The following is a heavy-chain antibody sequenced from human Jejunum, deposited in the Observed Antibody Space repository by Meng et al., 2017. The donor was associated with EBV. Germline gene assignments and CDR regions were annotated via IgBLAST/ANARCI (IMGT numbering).Heavy chain of an antibody. CDR1: GFSFSTSGVG. CDR2: IYWDDDK. J-gene: IGHJ4*02. CDR3: AHRPSTPLSATFDY. V-gene: IGHV2-5*02. D-gene: IGHD2-15*01. Sequence: QITLKESGPTLVKPTQPLTLTCTFSGFSFSTSGVGVGWIRQPPGKALEWLALIYWDDDKSYSPSLKSRLTITKDTSKTQVVLTMTNIDPVDTATYYCAHRPSTPLSATFDYWGQGTLVTVSS.